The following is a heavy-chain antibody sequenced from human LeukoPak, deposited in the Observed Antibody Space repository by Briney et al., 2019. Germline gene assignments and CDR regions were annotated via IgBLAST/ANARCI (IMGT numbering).Heavy chain of an antibody. CDR2: INHSGST. D-gene: IGHD2-15*01. Sequence: SETLSLTCAVYGGSFSGYYWSWIRQPPGKGLEWIGGINHSGSTNYNPSLKSRVTISVDTSKNQFSLKLSSVTAADTAVYYCAGYARYCSGGSCYRDDWGQGTLVTVSS. J-gene: IGHJ4*02. CDR1: GGSFSGYY. V-gene: IGHV4-34*01. CDR3: AGYARYCSGGSCYRDD.